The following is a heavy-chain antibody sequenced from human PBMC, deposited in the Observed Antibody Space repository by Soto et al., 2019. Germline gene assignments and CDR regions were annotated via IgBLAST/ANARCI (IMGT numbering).Heavy chain of an antibody. CDR2: ITSSSSTI. J-gene: IGHJ4*02. D-gene: IGHD3-3*01. Sequence: PGGSLRLSCAASGFTFSTYSMNWVRQAPGKGLEWIAYITSSSSTIFYADSVKGRFTISRDNAESSLYLQMNSLRDEDTAVYFCARDFGHGYYLDYWGRGTLVTVSS. CDR3: ARDFGHGYYLDY. V-gene: IGHV3-48*02. CDR1: GFTFSTYS.